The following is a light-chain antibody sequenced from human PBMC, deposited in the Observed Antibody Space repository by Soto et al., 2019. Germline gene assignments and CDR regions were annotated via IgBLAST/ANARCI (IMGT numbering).Light chain of an antibody. CDR2: DAV. CDR3: HQYGSSLGT. CDR1: QSVTGTN. Sequence: IVLTQSPVTLSVSPGEGATLSCRASQSVTGTNLAWYQQRAGQAPRLLIYDAVRRATGIPDRFSGSGSGTDLTLTSSRLESEDFAVYYCHQYGSSLGTFGQGTKVEI. J-gene: IGKJ2*01. V-gene: IGKV3-20*01.